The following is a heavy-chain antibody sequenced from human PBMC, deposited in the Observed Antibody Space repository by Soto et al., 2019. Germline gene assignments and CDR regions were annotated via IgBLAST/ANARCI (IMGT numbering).Heavy chain of an antibody. J-gene: IGHJ4*02. CDR2: ISSSSSYI. D-gene: IGHD4-17*01. V-gene: IGHV3-21*01. Sequence: PGGSLRLSCAASGFTFSSYSMNWVRQAPGKGLEWVSSISSSSSYIYYADSVKGRFTISRDNAKNSLYLQMSSLRAEDTAVYYCARDGYGDYVVYFDYWGQGTLVTVSS. CDR3: ARDGYGDYVVYFDY. CDR1: GFTFSSYS.